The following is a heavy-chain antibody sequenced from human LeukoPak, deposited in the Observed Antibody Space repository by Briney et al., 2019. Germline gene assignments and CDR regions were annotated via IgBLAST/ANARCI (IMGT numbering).Heavy chain of an antibody. V-gene: IGHV4-59*01. CDR2: IYYSGST. J-gene: IGHJ4*02. CDR3: ARGYSGSYGRFDY. Sequence: TLSLTCTVSGGSISSYYWSWIRQPPGKGLEWIGYIYYSGSTSYNPSLKSRVTISVDTSKNQFSLKLSSVTAADTAVYYCARGYSGSYGRFDYWGQGTLVTVSS. D-gene: IGHD1-26*01. CDR1: GGSISSYY.